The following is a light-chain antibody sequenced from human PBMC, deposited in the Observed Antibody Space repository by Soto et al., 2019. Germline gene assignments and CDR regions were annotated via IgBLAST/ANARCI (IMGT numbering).Light chain of an antibody. CDR2: YDD. J-gene: IGLJ2*01. V-gene: IGLV1-36*01. CDR3: AAWDDSLNGWV. CDR1: SSNIGNYA. Sequence: SVLTQPPSVSGAPRQRVTISCSGSSSNIGNYAVSWYQEIPGKAPKLLIYYDDVLPSGVSDRFSGSKSGTSASLAISGLQSEDEADYYCAAWDDSLNGWVFGGGTKVTVL.